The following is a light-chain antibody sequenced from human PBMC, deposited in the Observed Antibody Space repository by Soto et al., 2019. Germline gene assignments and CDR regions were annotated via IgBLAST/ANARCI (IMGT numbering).Light chain of an antibody. V-gene: IGKV3-20*01. CDR1: QSVSSNH. CDR2: GGS. J-gene: IGKJ1*01. Sequence: EIVLTQSPATLSLSPGERATLSCRVSQSVSSNHLAWYQQKPGQAPRLLIYGGSSRATGIPVRFSGSGSETDFTLTITRLEPEDFAVYYCQQYSSSRTFGQGTKVDIK. CDR3: QQYSSSRT.